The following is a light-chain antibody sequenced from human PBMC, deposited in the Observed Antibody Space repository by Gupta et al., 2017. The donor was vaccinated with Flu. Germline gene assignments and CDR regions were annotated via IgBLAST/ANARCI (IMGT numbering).Light chain of an antibody. V-gene: IGKV3-20*01. CDR1: HSVPKNY. CDR3: QQYATSPLT. Sequence: ERATLACRASHSVPKNYLGWFQKKPGQAPSLLIYDVSSRAAGIPDRFSGSGSGTDFTLTISRLEPEDFAVYYCQQYATSPLTFGGGTKVEIK. CDR2: DVS. J-gene: IGKJ4*01.